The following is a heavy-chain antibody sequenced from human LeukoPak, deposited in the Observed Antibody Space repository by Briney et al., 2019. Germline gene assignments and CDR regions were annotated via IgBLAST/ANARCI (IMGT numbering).Heavy chain of an antibody. CDR2: TKSKTDGGTT. CDR1: GFTFSNAW. D-gene: IGHD2-2*01. CDR3: TTDPHRYCSSPSWYLGY. Sequence: GGSLRLSCAASGFTFSNAWMSWVRQAPGKGLEWVGRTKSKTDGGTTDYAASVKGRFTISRDYSYNTLYLQMKSLKPEHTALHYCTTDPHRYCSSPSWYLGYWGQGTLVTVSS. V-gene: IGHV3-15*01. J-gene: IGHJ4*02.